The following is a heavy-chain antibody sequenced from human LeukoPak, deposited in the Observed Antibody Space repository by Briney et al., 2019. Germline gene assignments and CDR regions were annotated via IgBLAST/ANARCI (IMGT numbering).Heavy chain of an antibody. J-gene: IGHJ4*02. V-gene: IGHV4-4*08. CDR1: GGSVSNYY. CDR3: ARLWSTDCSGGTCPHQPNY. Sequence: SETLSLTCTVSGGSVSNYYWSWIRQSPGKGLEWIGYIYNTETSYNPSLKSRVTISADKSKNQSSLKLRSVTAADTAVYYCARLWSTDCSGGTCPHQPNYWGQGILVTVSS. CDR2: IYNTET. D-gene: IGHD2-15*01.